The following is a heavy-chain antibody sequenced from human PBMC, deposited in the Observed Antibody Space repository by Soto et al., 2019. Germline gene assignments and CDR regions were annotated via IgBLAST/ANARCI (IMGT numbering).Heavy chain of an antibody. J-gene: IGHJ4*02. V-gene: IGHV3-23*01. Sequence: GSLRLSCAASGFTFSSYAMSWVRQAPGKGLEWVSAISGSGGSTHYADSVKGRFTISRDNSKNTLYLQMNSLRAEDTAVYYCAKDQGVYGSLFDYWGQGTLVTVSS. CDR2: ISGSGGST. CDR3: AKDQGVYGSLFDY. D-gene: IGHD3-10*01. CDR1: GFTFSSYA.